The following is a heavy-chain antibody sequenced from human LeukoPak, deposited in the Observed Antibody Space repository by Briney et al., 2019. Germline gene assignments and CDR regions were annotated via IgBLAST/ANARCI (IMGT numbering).Heavy chain of an antibody. V-gene: IGHV1-18*01. CDR2: ISAYNGNT. J-gene: IGHJ4*02. D-gene: IGHD5-24*01. Sequence: ASVKVSCEASGYTFTSYGISWVRQAPGQRLEWMGWISAYNGNTNYAQKLQGRVTMTTDTSTSTAYMELRSLRSDDTAVYYCARDLALRRDGYNLLGYWGQGTLVTVSS. CDR3: ARDLALRRDGYNLLGY. CDR1: GYTFTSYG.